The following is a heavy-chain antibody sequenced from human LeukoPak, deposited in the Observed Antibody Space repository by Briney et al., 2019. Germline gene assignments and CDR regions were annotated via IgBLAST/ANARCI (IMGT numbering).Heavy chain of an antibody. CDR1: GVTFSSYA. V-gene: IGHV3-23*01. Sequence: GGSLRLSCTASGVTFSSYAMSWVRHAPGKGLEWVSAISGSGGSTYYADSVKGRFTISRDNSKNTLYLQMNSLRAEDTAVYYCAKGNSGYCSSTSCYTNYWGQGTLVTVSS. D-gene: IGHD2-2*02. J-gene: IGHJ4*02. CDR3: AKGNSGYCSSTSCYTNY. CDR2: ISGSGGST.